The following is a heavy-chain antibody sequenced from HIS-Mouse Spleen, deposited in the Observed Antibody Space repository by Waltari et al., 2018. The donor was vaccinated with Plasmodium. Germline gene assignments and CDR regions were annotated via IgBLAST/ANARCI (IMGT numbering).Heavy chain of an antibody. V-gene: IGHV4-34*01. CDR1: GGSFSGYY. CDR3: ARAYYDFWSGYRFDY. CDR2: INHSGST. Sequence: QVQLQQWGAGLLKPSETLSLTCAVYGGSFSGYYWSWSRQPPGKGLEWIGEINHSGSTNYNPSLKGRVTISVDTSKNQFSLKLSSVTAADTAVYYCARAYYDFWSGYRFDYWGQGTLVTVSS. D-gene: IGHD3-3*01. J-gene: IGHJ4*02.